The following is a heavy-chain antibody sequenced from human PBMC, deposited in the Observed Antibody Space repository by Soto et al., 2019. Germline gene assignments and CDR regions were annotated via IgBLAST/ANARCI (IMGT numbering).Heavy chain of an antibody. J-gene: IGHJ5*02. Sequence: PTDTLSLTCAVSGGSISSGGYSWSWIRQPPANGLEWIGYIYHSGSTYYNPSLKSRVTISVDRSKNQFSLKLSSVTAADTAVYYCARDSEDGTRYFAPWGQGTLGTVS. D-gene: IGHD1-20*01. CDR1: GGSISSGGYS. V-gene: IGHV4-30-2*01. CDR3: ARDSEDGTRYFAP. CDR2: IYHSGST.